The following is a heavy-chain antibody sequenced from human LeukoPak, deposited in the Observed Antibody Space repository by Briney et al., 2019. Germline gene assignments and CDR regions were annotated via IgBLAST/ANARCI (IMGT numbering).Heavy chain of an antibody. CDR3: ARSSSGSYWYFDL. CDR2: IIRICGTA. CDR1: GGTLSSYP. Sequence: SVQDSCKASGGTLSSYPINWLRPAAGQGREWTGGIIRICGTANYAQKFQGRVTITTDESTSTAYMELSSMRSEDTVVYYCARSSSGSYWYFDLWGRGTLVTVSS. D-gene: IGHD3-22*01. J-gene: IGHJ2*01. V-gene: IGHV1-69*05.